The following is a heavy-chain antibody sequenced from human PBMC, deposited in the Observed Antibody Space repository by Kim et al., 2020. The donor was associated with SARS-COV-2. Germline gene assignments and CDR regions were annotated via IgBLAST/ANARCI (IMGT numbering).Heavy chain of an antibody. J-gene: IGHJ6*02. CDR2: ISYDGSNK. CDR3: AKVEPFRYFDWLPNDYYGMDV. Sequence: GGSLRLSCAASGFTFSSYGMHWVRQAPGKGLEWVAVISYDGSNKYYADSVKGRFTISRDNSKNTLYLQMNSLRAEDTAVYYCAKVEPFRYFDWLPNDYYGMDVWGQGTTVTVSS. D-gene: IGHD3-9*01. CDR1: GFTFSSYG. V-gene: IGHV3-30*18.